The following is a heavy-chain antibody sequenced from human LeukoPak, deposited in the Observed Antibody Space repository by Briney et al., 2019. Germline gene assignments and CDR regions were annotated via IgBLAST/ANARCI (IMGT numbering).Heavy chain of an antibody. CDR1: GFTFSSYG. V-gene: IGHV3-30*18. D-gene: IGHD4-11*01. Sequence: PGGSLRLSCAASGFTFSSYGMHWVRQAPGKGLEWVAVISYDGSNKYYADSVKGRFTISRDNSKNTLYLQMNSLRAEDTAVYYCAKLTTNFDYWGQGTLVTVSS. CDR2: ISYDGSNK. J-gene: IGHJ4*02. CDR3: AKLTTNFDY.